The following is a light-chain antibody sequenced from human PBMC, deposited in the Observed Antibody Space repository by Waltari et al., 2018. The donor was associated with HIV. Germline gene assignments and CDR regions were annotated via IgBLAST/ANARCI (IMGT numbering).Light chain of an antibody. CDR1: SSNIGSNT. CDR3: AAWDDSLNGPWV. CDR2: SNN. Sequence: QSVLTQPPSASGTPGQRVTIPCSGSSSNIGSNTVNWYQQLPGTAPNLLIYSNNQRPSGGPDRFAGSKSGTSASLAISGLQSEDEADYYCAAWDDSLNGPWVFGGGTKLTVL. V-gene: IGLV1-44*01. J-gene: IGLJ3*02.